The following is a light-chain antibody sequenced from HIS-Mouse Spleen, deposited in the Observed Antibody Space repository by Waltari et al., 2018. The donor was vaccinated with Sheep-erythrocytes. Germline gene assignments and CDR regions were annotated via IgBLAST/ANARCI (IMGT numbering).Light chain of an antibody. CDR1: ALPKKY. J-gene: IGLJ3*02. Sequence: SYELTQPPSVSVSPGQTARITCSGDALPKKYASWYQQKSGQAPVLVIYEDSKRPSGIPDRFSGSKSGNTASLTVSGLQAEDEADYYCSSYAGSNNWVFGGGTKLTVL. V-gene: IGLV3-10*01. CDR3: SSYAGSNNWV. CDR2: EDS.